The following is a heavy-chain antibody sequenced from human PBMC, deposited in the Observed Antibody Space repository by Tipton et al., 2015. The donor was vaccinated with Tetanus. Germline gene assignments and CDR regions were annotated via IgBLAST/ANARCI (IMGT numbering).Heavy chain of an antibody. CDR2: IYSPGTT. CDR3: ARDGGNYFYYGMNV. V-gene: IGHV4-31*03. J-gene: IGHJ6*02. CDR1: GVSIKGGGFY. Sequence: LTCSVSGVSIKGGGFYWTWIRQPPGKGLEWIGYIYSPGTTSYAPSLRGRATISFDSVKNHFSLSLSSVTAADTAMYYCARDGGNYFYYGMNVWGQGAAVTVSS.